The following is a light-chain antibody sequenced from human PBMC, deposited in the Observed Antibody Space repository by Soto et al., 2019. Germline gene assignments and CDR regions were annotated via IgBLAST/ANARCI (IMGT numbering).Light chain of an antibody. Sequence: DIQMTQSPSSLSASVGDRVTITCRASQSIANFLNWYQQKPGKAPKLVIYGTSTLQSGVPSRFSGSGSGTDFTLTISSLQPEDFATYFCQQAFSAEWTCGQGTKGDIK. V-gene: IGKV1-39*01. CDR2: GTS. J-gene: IGKJ1*01. CDR3: QQAFSAEWT. CDR1: QSIANF.